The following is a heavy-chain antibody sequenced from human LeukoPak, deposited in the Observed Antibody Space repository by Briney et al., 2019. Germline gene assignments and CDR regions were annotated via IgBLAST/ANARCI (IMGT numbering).Heavy chain of an antibody. CDR1: GYSFSTYW. J-gene: IGHJ4*02. CDR3: ARNANPGDTNSGYDY. V-gene: IGHV5-51*01. D-gene: IGHD2-21*01. CDR2: IYPGDSDT. Sequence: KHGESLKISCKGSGYSFSTYWIGWVRQMPGKGLEWMGIIYPGDSDTRYSPSFQGQVTISADKSISTAYLQWSSLKASDTAMYYCARNANPGDTNSGYDYWGPGTLVTVSS.